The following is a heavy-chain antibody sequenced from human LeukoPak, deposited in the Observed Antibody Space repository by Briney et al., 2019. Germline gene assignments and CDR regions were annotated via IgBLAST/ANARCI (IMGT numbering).Heavy chain of an antibody. D-gene: IGHD1-26*01. CDR1: GFTFSSYN. V-gene: IGHV3-21*01. CDR3: ARGGNAFDI. J-gene: IGHJ3*02. CDR2: ISSSSNYI. Sequence: GGSLRLSCGASGFTFSSYNMNWVRPAPGKGLEWVSSISSSSNYIYYADSVKGRFTISRDNAKNSLYLQMNSLRAGDTAVYYCARGGNAFDIWGQGTMVTVSS.